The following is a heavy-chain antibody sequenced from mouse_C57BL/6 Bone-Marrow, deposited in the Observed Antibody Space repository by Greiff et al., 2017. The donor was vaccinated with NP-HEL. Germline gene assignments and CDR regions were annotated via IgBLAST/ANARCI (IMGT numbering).Heavy chain of an antibody. CDR2: INYDGSST. V-gene: IGHV5-16*01. D-gene: IGHD2-3*01. CDR3: SREGWFPYAMDY. J-gene: IGHJ4*01. Sequence: EVHLVESEGGLVQPGSSMKLSCTASGFTFSDYYMAWVRQVPEKGLEWVANINYDGSSTYYLDSLKSRFIISRDNAKNILYLQMSSLKSEDTATYYGSREGWFPYAMDYWGQGTSVTVSS. CDR1: GFTFSDYY.